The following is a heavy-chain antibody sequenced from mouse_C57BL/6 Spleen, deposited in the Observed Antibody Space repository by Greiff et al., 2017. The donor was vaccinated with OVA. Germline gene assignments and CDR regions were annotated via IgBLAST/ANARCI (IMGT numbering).Heavy chain of an antibody. CDR2: ISSGSSTL. CDR1: GFTFSDYG. Sequence: EVKLMESGGGLVKPGGSLKLSCAASGFTFSDYGMHWVRQAPEKGLEWVAYISSGSSTLYYADTVKGRFTISRDNAKNTLFLQRTSLRAEDTAMYYCARGYYGNYPYAMDYWGQGTSVTVSS. J-gene: IGHJ4*01. CDR3: ARGYYGNYPYAMDY. D-gene: IGHD2-1*01. V-gene: IGHV5-17*01.